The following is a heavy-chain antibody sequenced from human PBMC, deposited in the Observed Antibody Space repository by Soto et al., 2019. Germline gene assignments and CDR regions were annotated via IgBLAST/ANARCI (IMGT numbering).Heavy chain of an antibody. CDR2: INHTGGT. D-gene: IGHD3-3*01. Sequence: PSETLSLTCAVYGGSVNGYYWNWVLQPPGKGLEWIGEINHTGGTHYNPSLKSRVTMSVDTSKNQFSLRLSSVTAADTAIYYCATRITVFGLLIPPFDPWGQGTQVTSPQ. CDR1: GGSVNGYY. CDR3: ATRITVFGLLIPPFDP. V-gene: IGHV4-34*01. J-gene: IGHJ5*02.